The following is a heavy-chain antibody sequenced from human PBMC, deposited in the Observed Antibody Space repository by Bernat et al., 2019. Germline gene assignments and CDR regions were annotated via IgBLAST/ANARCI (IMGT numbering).Heavy chain of an antibody. CDR1: GFTFSTYG. CDR3: TREEGRIRIGQFEC. Sequence: QVQLVESGGGVVQPGTSLRLSCAASGFTFSTYGIHWVRQAPGKGLECVAFIHNDGSTKYYPGTVKGRFTGSRDNSKNTVYLQMNSLGVEDTAVYYCTREEGRIRIGQFECWGKGTLVTVSS. D-gene: IGHD2-15*01. J-gene: IGHJ4*02. V-gene: IGHV3-33*01. CDR2: IHNDGSTK.